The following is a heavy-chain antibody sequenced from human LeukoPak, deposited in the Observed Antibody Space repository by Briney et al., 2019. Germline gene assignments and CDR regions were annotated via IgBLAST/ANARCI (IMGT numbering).Heavy chain of an antibody. D-gene: IGHD3-10*01. CDR3: ARGGYYNPVDI. V-gene: IGHV1-18*04. CDR2: ISAYNGNT. Sequence: GASVKVSCKASGYTFTGYYMHWVRQAPGQGLEWMGWISAYNGNTNYAQRLQDRVTMTTDTSTSTAYMELRSLRSDDTAVYYCARGGYYNPVDIWGQGTMVTVSS. CDR1: GYTFTGYY. J-gene: IGHJ3*02.